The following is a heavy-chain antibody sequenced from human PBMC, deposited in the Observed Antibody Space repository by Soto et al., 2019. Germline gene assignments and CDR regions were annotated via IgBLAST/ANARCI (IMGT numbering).Heavy chain of an antibody. CDR3: ARTYYYDSSGYPLSFVAERLNWFDP. V-gene: IGHV1-2*02. CDR2: INPNSGGT. D-gene: IGHD3-22*01. CDR1: GYTFTGYY. J-gene: IGHJ5*02. Sequence: ASVKVSCKASGYTFTGYYMHWVRQAPGQGLEWMGWINPNSGGTNYAQKFQGRVTMTRDTSISTAYMELSRLRSDDTAVYYCARTYYYDSSGYPLSFVAERLNWFDPWGQGTLVTAPQ.